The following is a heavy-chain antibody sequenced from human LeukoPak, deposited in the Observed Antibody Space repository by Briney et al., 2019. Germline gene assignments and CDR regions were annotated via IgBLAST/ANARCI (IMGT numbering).Heavy chain of an antibody. CDR2: IYYSGST. J-gene: IGHJ4*02. CDR3: ARVGEWLLLDY. Sequence: PSETLSLTCTVSGGSISSYYWSWIRQPPGQGLEWIGYIYYSGSTNYNPSLRSRVTISVDTSKNQFSLKLSSVTAAATAVYYCARVGEWLLLDYWGQGTLVTVSS. V-gene: IGHV4-59*01. CDR1: GGSISSYY. D-gene: IGHD3-3*01.